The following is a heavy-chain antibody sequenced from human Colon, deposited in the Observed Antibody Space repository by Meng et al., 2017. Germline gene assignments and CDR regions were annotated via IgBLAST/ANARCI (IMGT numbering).Heavy chain of an antibody. Sequence: GESLKISCKGSGYSFTSYWISWVRQMPEKGLEWMGIIRPSDSDTRYSPSFQGQVAISADKSITTAYLQWNSLKASDTAMYYCARQSSDSSAYYRVDYWGQGTLVTVSS. CDR2: IRPSDSDT. CDR1: GYSFTSYW. J-gene: IGHJ4*02. CDR3: ARQSSDSSAYYRVDY. D-gene: IGHD3-22*01. V-gene: IGHV5-51*01.